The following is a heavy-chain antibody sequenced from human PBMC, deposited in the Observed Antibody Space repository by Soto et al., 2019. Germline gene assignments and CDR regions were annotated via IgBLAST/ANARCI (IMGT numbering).Heavy chain of an antibody. CDR2: ISSSASHI. J-gene: IGHJ5*02. D-gene: IGHD2-15*01. CDR1: GFSFSSYS. V-gene: IGHV3-21*01. CDR3: ARGYTGYCSGGTCYWFDP. Sequence: GGSLRLSCAASGFSFSSYSMDWVRQAPGKGLEWVSSISSSASHINYADSVKGRFTISRDNAKKSLYLQMNSLRAEDTAVYYCARGYTGYCSGGTCYWFDPWGQGTLVTVSS.